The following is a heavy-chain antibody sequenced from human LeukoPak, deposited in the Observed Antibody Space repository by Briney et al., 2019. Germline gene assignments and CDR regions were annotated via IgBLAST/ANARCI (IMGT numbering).Heavy chain of an antibody. CDR2: IYSGSSTI. J-gene: IGHJ4*02. Sequence: GGSLRLSCGASGFIFSNYGMNWVRQAPGKGLEWVSHIYSGSSTISYADSVQGRFTISRDNAKNSVYLQMNSLRDEDTAVYYCARDQDYAFDYWGQGTLVTVSS. V-gene: IGHV3-48*02. D-gene: IGHD4-17*01. CDR3: ARDQDYAFDY. CDR1: GFIFSNYG.